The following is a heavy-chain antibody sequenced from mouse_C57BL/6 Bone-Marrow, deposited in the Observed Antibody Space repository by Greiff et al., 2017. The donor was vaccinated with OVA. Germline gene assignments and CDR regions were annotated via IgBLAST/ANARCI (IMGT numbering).Heavy chain of an antibody. CDR2: FDPFDSIT. V-gene: IGHV1-59*01. CDR1: GYTFTSYW. D-gene: IGHD2-2*01. J-gene: IGHJ3*01. CDR3: ERWNYGYDGFAY. Sequence: VQLQQPGAELVRPGTSVKLSCKASGYTFTSYWRTWVKQRPGQGLGWIGVFDPFDSITNYNKKSQGKAKLTVVTSSSTAYMELSCLTSEDSAVYYCERWNYGYDGFAYWGQGTLVTVSA.